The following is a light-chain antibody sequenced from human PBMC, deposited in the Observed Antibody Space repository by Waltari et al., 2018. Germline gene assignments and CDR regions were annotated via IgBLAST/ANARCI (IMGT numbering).Light chain of an antibody. J-gene: IGKJ2*01. CDR1: RSISSD. CDR2: GAS. V-gene: IGKV3-15*01. Sequence: EIVMTQSPATLSVSPGERATLSCRASRSISSDLAWYQQNPGQAPRLLIMGASTRATGIPARFSGSGSGTEFTLTISSLQSEDFAVYYCQQYNNWPPYTFGQGTKLEIK. CDR3: QQYNNWPPYT.